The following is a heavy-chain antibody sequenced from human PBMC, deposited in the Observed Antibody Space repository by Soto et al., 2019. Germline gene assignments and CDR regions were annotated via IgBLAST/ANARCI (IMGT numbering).Heavy chain of an antibody. CDR3: ARGVCVYYIFTRYYISDY. CDR2: IYYSGST. CDR1: GGSISSGGYY. V-gene: IGHV4-31*03. J-gene: IGHJ4*02. Sequence: SETLSLTCTVSGGSISSGGYYWSWIRQHPGKGLEWIGYIYYSGSTYYNPSLKSRVTISVDTSKNQFSLKLSSVTAAETAVYYCARGVCVYYIFTRYYISDYWGKGSLVTVSS. D-gene: IGHD3-9*01.